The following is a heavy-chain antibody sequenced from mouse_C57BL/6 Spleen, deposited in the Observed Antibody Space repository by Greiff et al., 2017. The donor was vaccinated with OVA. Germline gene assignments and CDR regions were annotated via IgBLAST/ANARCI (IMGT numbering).Heavy chain of an antibody. CDR3: ARDKDYYGSSYGIFAY. CDR2: ISDGGSYT. V-gene: IGHV5-4*01. D-gene: IGHD1-1*01. J-gene: IGHJ3*01. CDR1: GFTFSSYA. Sequence: DVMLVESGGGLVKPGGSLKLSCAASGFTFSSYAMSWVRQTPEKRLEWVATISDGGSYTYYPDNVKGRFTISRDNAKNNLYLQMSHLKSEDTAMYYCARDKDYYGSSYGIFAYWGQGTLVTVSA.